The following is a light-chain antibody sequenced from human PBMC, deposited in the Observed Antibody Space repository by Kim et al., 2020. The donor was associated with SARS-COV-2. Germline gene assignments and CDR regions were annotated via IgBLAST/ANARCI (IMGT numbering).Light chain of an antibody. CDR3: LLSYSDSRV. Sequence: PGGTATPPVDTSTGPVTSGHFPYWFKQKPGQAPRTLIYDTGNRHSWTPARFSGSLLGGKAALTLSAAQPEDEADYYCLLSYSDSRVFGGGTQLTVL. J-gene: IGLJ2*01. V-gene: IGLV7-46*01. CDR1: TGPVTSGHF. CDR2: DTG.